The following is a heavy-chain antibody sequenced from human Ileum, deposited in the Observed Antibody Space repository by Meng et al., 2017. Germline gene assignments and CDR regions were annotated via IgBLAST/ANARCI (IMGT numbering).Heavy chain of an antibody. D-gene: IGHD3-16*01. CDR1: GDSVPSNSAA. CDR3: ARDGGAAPDYFDY. CDR2: TYYRSKWYN. V-gene: IGHV6-1*01. Sequence: QVQLQQSGPGLVMPSQTLSLSFAIPGDSVPSNSAAWNWIRQSPSRGLEWLGMTYYRSKWYNNYAVSVRSRISINPDTSKNQFSLQLNSVTPEDTAVYYCARDGGAAPDYFDYWGQGTLVTVSS. J-gene: IGHJ4*02.